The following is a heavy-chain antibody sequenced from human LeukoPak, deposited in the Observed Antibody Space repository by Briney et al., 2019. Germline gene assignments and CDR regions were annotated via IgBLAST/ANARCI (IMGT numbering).Heavy chain of an antibody. CDR2: ISGSGSST. J-gene: IGHJ4*02. Sequence: QTGGSLRLSCAASGFTFSSYAMSWVRQAPGKGLEWVSAISGSGSSTYYADSVKGRFTISRDNSKNTLYLQMNSLRAEDTAVYYCAKWLGGWFLSSMYYFDYWGQGTLVTVSS. D-gene: IGHD3-10*01. CDR1: GFTFSSYA. V-gene: IGHV3-23*01. CDR3: AKWLGGWFLSSMYYFDY.